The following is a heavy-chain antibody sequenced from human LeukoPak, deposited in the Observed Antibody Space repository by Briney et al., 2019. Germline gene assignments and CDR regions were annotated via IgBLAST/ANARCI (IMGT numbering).Heavy chain of an antibody. J-gene: IGHJ4*02. CDR2: IYYSGST. Sequence: SETLSLTCTVSGGSISSYYWSWIRQPPGKGLEWIGYIYYSGSTNYNPSLKSRVTISVDTSKNQFSLKLSSVTAADTAVYYCARVSGGSLDYWAREPWSPSPQ. CDR1: GGSISSYY. CDR3: ARVSGGSLDY. V-gene: IGHV4-59*01. D-gene: IGHD2-15*01.